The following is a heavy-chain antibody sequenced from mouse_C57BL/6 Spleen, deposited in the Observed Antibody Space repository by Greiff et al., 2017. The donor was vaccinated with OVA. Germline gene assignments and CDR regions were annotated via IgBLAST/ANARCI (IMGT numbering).Heavy chain of an antibody. J-gene: IGHJ4*01. V-gene: IGHV1-52*01. Sequence: VQLQQPGAELVRPGSSVKLSCKASGYTFTSYWMHWVKQRPIQGLEWIGNIDPSDSETHYNQKFKDKATLTVDKSSSTAYMQLSSLTSEDSAVYYGARAPITTVYYAMDYWGQGTSVTVSS. CDR1: GYTFTSYW. CDR2: IDPSDSET. D-gene: IGHD1-1*01. CDR3: ARAPITTVYYAMDY.